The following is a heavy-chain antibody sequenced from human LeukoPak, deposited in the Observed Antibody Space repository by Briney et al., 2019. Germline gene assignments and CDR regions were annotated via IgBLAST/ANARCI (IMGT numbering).Heavy chain of an antibody. V-gene: IGHV6-1*01. CDR1: GDSVSSISVA. Sequence: SQTLSLTCAISGDSVSSISVAWNWIRQSPSRGLGWLGRTYFRSKWYNDYAISVRSRITINPDTSKNQFSLQLNSVTPEDTAVYYCAAGYYDWFDPWGQGTLVTVSS. CDR3: AAGYYDWFDP. D-gene: IGHD3-3*01. J-gene: IGHJ5*02. CDR2: TYFRSKWYN.